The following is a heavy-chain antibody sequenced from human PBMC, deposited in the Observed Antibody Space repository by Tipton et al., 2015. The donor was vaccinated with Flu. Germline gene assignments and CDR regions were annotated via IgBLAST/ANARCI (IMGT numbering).Heavy chain of an antibody. D-gene: IGHD6-13*01. V-gene: IGHV4-59*01. J-gene: IGHJ4*02. Sequence: TLSLTCTVSGGSISPYYWSWIRQPPGKGLEWIGYIYYSGSTDYNPSLKSRVAISVDTSKNQFSLKLSSVTAADTAVYYCARLSSNGYHQLGNWGQETLVTGS. CDR3: ARLSSNGYHQLGN. CDR1: GGSISPYY. CDR2: IYYSGST.